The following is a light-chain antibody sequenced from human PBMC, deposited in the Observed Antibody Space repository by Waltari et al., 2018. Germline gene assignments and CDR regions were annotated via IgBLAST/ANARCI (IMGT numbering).Light chain of an antibody. J-gene: IGLJ2*01. CDR1: GSDVGAYNY. V-gene: IGLV2-8*01. CDR2: EVT. CDR3: TSFAGGNTVI. Sequence: QSALTQPPSASGSPGQPVTISCTGSGSDVGAYNYVSWYQHHPGKAPKLMIYEVTKRPSGVPVRFFGSKSDNSASRTVSGLQPDDEAYYYCTSFAGGNTVIFGGGTKLTVL.